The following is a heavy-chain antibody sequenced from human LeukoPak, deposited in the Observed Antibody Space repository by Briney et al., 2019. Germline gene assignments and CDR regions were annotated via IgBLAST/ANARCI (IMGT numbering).Heavy chain of an antibody. CDR1: GGSVSSGSYY. V-gene: IGHV4-61*01. J-gene: IGHJ5*02. D-gene: IGHD3-9*01. CDR2: IYYSGST. CDR3: AGSFYDILTGYYGDNWFDP. Sequence: PSETLSLTCTVSGGSVSSGSYYWSWIRQPPGKGLEWIGYIYYSGSTNYNPSLKSRVTISVDTSKNQFSLKLSSVTAADPAVYYCAGSFYDILTGYYGDNWFDPWGQGTLVTVSS.